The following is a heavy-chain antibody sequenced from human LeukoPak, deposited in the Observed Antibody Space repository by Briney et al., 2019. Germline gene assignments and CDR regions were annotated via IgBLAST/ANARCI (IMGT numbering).Heavy chain of an antibody. Sequence: SETLSLTCAVYGGSFSGYYWSWIRQPPGKGLEWIGEINHSGSTNYNPSLKSRVTISVDTSKNQFSLKLSSVTAADTAVYYCARSPQLVLDSWGQGTLVTVSS. CDR3: ARSPQLVLDS. V-gene: IGHV4-34*01. D-gene: IGHD6-6*01. CDR1: GGSFSGYY. J-gene: IGHJ4*02. CDR2: INHSGST.